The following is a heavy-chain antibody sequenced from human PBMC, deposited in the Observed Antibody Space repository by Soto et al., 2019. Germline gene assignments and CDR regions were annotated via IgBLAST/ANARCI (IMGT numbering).Heavy chain of an antibody. CDR2: IDWDDDK. CDR1: GFSLSTSGMC. Sequence: SGPTLVNPTQTLTLTCTFSGFSLSTSGMCVSWIRQPPGKALEWLALIDWDDDKYYSTSLKTRLTISKDTSKNQVVLTMTNMDPVDTATYYCARSRNYYDSSGYYSNWFDPWGQGTLVTVSS. J-gene: IGHJ5*02. D-gene: IGHD3-22*01. CDR3: ARSRNYYDSSGYYSNWFDP. V-gene: IGHV2-70*01.